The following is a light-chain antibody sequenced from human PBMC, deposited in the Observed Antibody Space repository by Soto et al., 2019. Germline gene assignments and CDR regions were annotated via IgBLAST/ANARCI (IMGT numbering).Light chain of an antibody. J-gene: IGKJ4*01. CDR3: QQRNSWPIA. CDR2: DAS. CDR1: HSINTD. V-gene: IGKV3-11*01. Sequence: EIVLTQSPDTLSLSLGERATLSCRASHSINTDLAWYQQKPGQAPRLLIYDASKRATGIPARFSGSGSGTDFTLTISSLAPEDFALYYCQQRNSWPIAFGGGTKVEIK.